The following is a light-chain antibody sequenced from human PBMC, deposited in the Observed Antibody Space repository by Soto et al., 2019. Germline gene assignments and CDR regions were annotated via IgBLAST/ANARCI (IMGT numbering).Light chain of an antibody. CDR1: SSNIGSNY. V-gene: IGLV1-47*01. CDR2: RNN. Sequence: QSVLTQPPSASGTPGQRVTISCSGSSSNIGSNYVYWYPQLPGTAPKLLIYRNNQRPSGVPDRFSGSKSGTSASLAISGLRSEDEADYYCAAWDDSLSGFHVVFGGGTKLTVL. CDR3: AAWDDSLSGFHVV. J-gene: IGLJ2*01.